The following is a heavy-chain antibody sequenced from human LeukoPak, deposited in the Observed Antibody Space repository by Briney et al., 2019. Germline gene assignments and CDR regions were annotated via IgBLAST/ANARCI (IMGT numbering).Heavy chain of an antibody. Sequence: SETLSRNCTVSGCSSSSSSYYWGWIRQPPGKGLEWIGSIYYSGSTYYNPSLKSRVTISVDTSKKQFSLKLRSVTAADTAVYYCARSRRRVVTLYYFDYWGQGTLVTVSS. CDR1: GCSSSSSSYY. CDR2: IYYSGST. J-gene: IGHJ4*02. CDR3: ARSRRRVVTLYYFDY. D-gene: IGHD3-3*01. V-gene: IGHV4-39*01.